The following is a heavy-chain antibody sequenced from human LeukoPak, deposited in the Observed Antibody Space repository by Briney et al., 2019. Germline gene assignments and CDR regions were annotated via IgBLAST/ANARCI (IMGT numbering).Heavy chain of an antibody. D-gene: IGHD3-16*01. CDR2: INHSGST. CDR1: GGSFSGYY. CDR3: ARGIRQWGMAPRFDP. J-gene: IGHJ5*02. V-gene: IGHV4-34*01. Sequence: SETLSLTCAVYGGSFSGYYWSWIRQPPGKGLEWIGEINHSGSTNYNPSLNSRVTISVDTSKNQFSLNLSSVTAADTAVYYCARGIRQWGMAPRFDPWGQGALVTVSS.